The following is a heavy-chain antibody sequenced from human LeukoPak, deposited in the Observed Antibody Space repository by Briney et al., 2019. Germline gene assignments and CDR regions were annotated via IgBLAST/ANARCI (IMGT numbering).Heavy chain of an antibody. J-gene: IGHJ4*02. CDR1: GFTFSSYS. CDR2: ISYSSSTI. V-gene: IGHV3-48*01. D-gene: IGHD1-14*01. CDR3: ARDWYHAIDY. Sequence: GGSLRLSCAASGFTFSSYSMNWARQAPGKGLEWVSYISYSSSTIYYADSVKGRFTISRDNGKNSLYLQMNSLRAEDTAIYYFARDWYHAIDYWGQGALVTVSS.